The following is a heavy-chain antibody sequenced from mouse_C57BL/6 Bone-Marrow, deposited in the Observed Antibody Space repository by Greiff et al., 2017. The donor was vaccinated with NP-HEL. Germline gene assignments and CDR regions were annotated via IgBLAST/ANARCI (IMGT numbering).Heavy chain of an antibody. CDR1: GYTFTNYW. J-gene: IGHJ1*03. CDR2: IYPGGGYT. V-gene: IGHV1-63*01. CDR3: AREGVYCGSRRGYWYFDV. Sequence: QVQLQQSGAELVRPGTSVKMSCKASGYTFTNYWIGWAKQRPGHGLEWIGDIYPGGGYTNYNEKFKGKATLTADKSSSTAYMQLSSLTSEDSAIYYCAREGVYCGSRRGYWYFDVWGTGTTVTVSS. D-gene: IGHD1-1*01.